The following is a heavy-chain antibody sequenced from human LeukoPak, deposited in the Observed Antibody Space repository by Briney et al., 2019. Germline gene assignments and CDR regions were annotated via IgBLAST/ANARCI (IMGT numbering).Heavy chain of an antibody. CDR3: ARGPSVRRYFQR. D-gene: IGHD1-1*01. CDR2: INHSGST. J-gene: IGHJ1*01. V-gene: IGHV4-34*01. CDR1: GGSFSGYY. Sequence: PSETLSLTCAVYGGSFSGYYWSWIRQPPGKGLEWIGEINHSGSTNYNPSLKSRVTISVDTSKNQFSLKLSSVTAADTAVYYCARGPSVRRYFQRWGQGTLVTVSS.